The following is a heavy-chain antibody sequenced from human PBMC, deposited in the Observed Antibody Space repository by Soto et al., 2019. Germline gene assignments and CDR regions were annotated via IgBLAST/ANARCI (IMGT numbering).Heavy chain of an antibody. V-gene: IGHV3-30-3*01. CDR3: ARDWATGGRYLAIDY. CDR2: ISYDGSNT. Sequence: PGGSLRLSCAASGFTFSSHAIHWVRQAPGKGLEWVAFISYDGSNTYYADPVKGRFTISRDNSKNTLYLQMNSLRPEDTAVYFCARDWATGGRYLAIDYWGQGTLVTVSS. J-gene: IGHJ4*02. D-gene: IGHD3-10*01. CDR1: GFTFSSHA.